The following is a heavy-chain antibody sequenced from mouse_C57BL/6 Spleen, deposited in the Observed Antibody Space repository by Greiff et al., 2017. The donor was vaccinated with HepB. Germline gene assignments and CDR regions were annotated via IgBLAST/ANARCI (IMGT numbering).Heavy chain of an antibody. CDR2: IYPGSGST. D-gene: IGHD1-1*01. CDR3: ARQEGYYYGSSFFDY. CDR1: GYTFTSYW. J-gene: IGHJ2*01. Sequence: QVQLKQPGAELVKPGASVKMSCKASGYTFTSYWITWVKQRPGQGLEWIGDIYPGSGSTNYNEKFKSKATLTVDTSSSTAYMQLSSLTSEDSAVYYCARQEGYYYGSSFFDYWGQGTTLTVSS. V-gene: IGHV1-55*01.